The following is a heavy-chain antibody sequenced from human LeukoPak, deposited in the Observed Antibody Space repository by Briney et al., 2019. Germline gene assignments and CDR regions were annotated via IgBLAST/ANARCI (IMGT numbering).Heavy chain of an antibody. V-gene: IGHV1-8*02. Sequence: ASVKVSCKASGGTFSSYAISWVRQAPGQGLEWMGWMNPNSGNTGYAQKFQGRVTMTRNTSISTAYMELSSLRSEDTAVYYCARMRMVRGVKSLTGYWGQGTLVTVSS. J-gene: IGHJ4*02. CDR1: GGTFSSYA. D-gene: IGHD3-10*01. CDR3: ARMRMVRGVKSLTGY. CDR2: MNPNSGNT.